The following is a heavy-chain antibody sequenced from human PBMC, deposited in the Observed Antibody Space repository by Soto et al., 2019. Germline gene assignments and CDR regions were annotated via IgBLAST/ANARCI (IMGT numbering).Heavy chain of an antibody. CDR1: GGSFSGYY. Sequence: PSETLSLTCAVYGGSFSGYYWSWIRQPPGKGLEWIGEINHSGSTNYNPSLKSRVTISVDTSKNQFSLKLSSVTATDTAVYYCASLPSYLEWHPWFDPWGQGTLVTVSS. J-gene: IGHJ5*02. CDR2: INHSGST. CDR3: ASLPSYLEWHPWFDP. D-gene: IGHD3-3*01. V-gene: IGHV4-34*01.